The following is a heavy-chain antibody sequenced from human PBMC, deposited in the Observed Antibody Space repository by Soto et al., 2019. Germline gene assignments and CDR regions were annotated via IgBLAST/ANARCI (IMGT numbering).Heavy chain of an antibody. Sequence: QVQLVESGGGVVQPGRSLRLSCAASGFTFSSYGMHWVRQAPGKGLEWVAVISYDGSNKYYADSVKGRFTLSRDNSKNTLYLQLNSLRAEDTAVYYCARTKERFCSGGTCYGRAFDIWGQGTMVNVSS. CDR2: ISYDGSNK. CDR1: GFTFSSYG. J-gene: IGHJ3*02. V-gene: IGHV3-30*03. D-gene: IGHD2-15*01. CDR3: ARTKERFCSGGTCYGRAFDI.